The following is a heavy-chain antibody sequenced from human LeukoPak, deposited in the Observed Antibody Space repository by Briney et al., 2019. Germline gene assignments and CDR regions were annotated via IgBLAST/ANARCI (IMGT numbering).Heavy chain of an antibody. Sequence: PGGSLRLSCVASGFTFSDYAMNWVRQAPGKGLEWVSTFKTNYNQVYYAESVRGRFTISTDNSKNTAYLQMNSLRVEDTALYYCARSVPGYARFDFWGQGALVTVSS. J-gene: IGHJ4*02. CDR2: FKTNYNQV. CDR3: ARSVPGYARFDF. V-gene: IGHV3-23*05. CDR1: GFTFSDYA. D-gene: IGHD5-12*01.